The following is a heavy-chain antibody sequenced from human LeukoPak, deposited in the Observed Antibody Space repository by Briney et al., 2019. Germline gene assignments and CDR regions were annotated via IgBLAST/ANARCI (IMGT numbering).Heavy chain of an antibody. CDR3: GRLRPQVDGFDI. CDR2: INHSGST. V-gene: IGHV4-34*01. CDR1: GGSFSGYY. Sequence: PSETLSLTCAVYGGSFSGYYWSWIRQPPGKGLEWIGEINHSGSTNYNPSLKSRVTISVDTSKNQFSLKLSSVTAADTAVYYCGRLRPQVDGFDIWGQGTMVTVSS. J-gene: IGHJ3*02. D-gene: IGHD6-25*01.